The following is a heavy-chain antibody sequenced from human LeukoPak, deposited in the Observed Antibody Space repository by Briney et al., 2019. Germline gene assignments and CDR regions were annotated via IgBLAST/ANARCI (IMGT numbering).Heavy chain of an antibody. Sequence: GGSLRLSCAASGFTFSSYWMSWVRQAPGKGLEWVANIKQDGSEKYYVDSVKGRFTISRDNAKNSLYLQMNSLRAEDTAVYYCARGGGDSSGDHDYWGQGTLVTVSS. D-gene: IGHD3-22*01. CDR3: ARGGGDSSGDHDY. V-gene: IGHV3-7*03. CDR1: GFTFSSYW. J-gene: IGHJ4*02. CDR2: IKQDGSEK.